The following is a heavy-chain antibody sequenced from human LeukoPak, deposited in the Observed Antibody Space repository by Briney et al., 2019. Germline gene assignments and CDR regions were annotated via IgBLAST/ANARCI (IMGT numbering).Heavy chain of an antibody. CDR3: AKDSVVIPAGWFDP. CDR1: GFTFSNVW. J-gene: IGHJ5*02. CDR2: ISGSGDRT. Sequence: GGSLRLSCAASGFTFSNVWMSWVRQAPGKGLEWVSSISGSGDRTYYADSVKGRFTISRDNTKNTLFLQMNSLKAEDTALYYCAKDSVVIPAGWFDPWGQGTLVTVSS. D-gene: IGHD2/OR15-2a*01. V-gene: IGHV3-23*01.